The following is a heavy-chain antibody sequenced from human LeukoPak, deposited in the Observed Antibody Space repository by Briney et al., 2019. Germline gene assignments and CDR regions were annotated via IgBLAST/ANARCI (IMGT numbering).Heavy chain of an antibody. CDR3: AKGHSAYGTGSDY. V-gene: IGHV3-23*01. D-gene: IGHD5-12*01. CDR1: GITFSTFA. CDR2: ISGGGDRT. Sequence: PGGSLRLSCAASGITFSTFAMSWVRQAPGRGLECVSVISGGGDRTYYAETVRGRFTISRDNSKNTLYLQMSSLRADDTAIYYCAKGHSAYGTGSDYWGQGTLVTVSS. J-gene: IGHJ4*02.